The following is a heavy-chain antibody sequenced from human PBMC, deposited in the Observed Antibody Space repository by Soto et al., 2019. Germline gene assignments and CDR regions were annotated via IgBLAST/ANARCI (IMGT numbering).Heavy chain of an antibody. CDR2: INHSGST. Sequence: PSETLSLTCAVYGGSFSGYYWSWIRQPPGKGLEWIGEINHSGSTNYNPSLKSRVTISVDTSKNQFSLKLSSVTAADTAVYYCARKYYYGSGSYYPLYYYYSMDVWGQGTTVT. V-gene: IGHV4-34*01. CDR1: GGSFSGYY. J-gene: IGHJ6*02. CDR3: ARKYYYGSGSYYPLYYYYSMDV. D-gene: IGHD3-10*01.